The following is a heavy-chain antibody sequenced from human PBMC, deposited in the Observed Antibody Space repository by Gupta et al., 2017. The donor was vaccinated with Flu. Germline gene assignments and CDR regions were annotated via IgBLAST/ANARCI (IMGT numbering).Heavy chain of an antibody. Sequence: SWVRQAPGQGLEWMGRIIPILGIANYAQKFQGRVTITADKSTSTAYMELISLRSEDTAVYYCARGADCCGDCYSGFDYCGQGTLGTVSS. V-gene: IGHV1-69*04. CDR2: IIPILGIA. D-gene: IGHD2-21*02. CDR3: ARGADCCGDCYSGFDY. J-gene: IGHJ4*02.